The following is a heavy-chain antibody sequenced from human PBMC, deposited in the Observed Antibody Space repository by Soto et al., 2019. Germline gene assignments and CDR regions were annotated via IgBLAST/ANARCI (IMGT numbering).Heavy chain of an antibody. V-gene: IGHV1-8*01. CDR2: MNPHSDT. CDR1: GYTYTNLD. CDR3: ARYQIGEGFTA. Sequence: ASVKVSCKASGYTYTNLDINWVRQASGQGLEWMGWMNPHSDTGFAQKFQGRVTLTRDTPTSTVYMELTILRFDDTAVYYCARYQIGEGFTAWGQGTPVTVS. J-gene: IGHJ5*02.